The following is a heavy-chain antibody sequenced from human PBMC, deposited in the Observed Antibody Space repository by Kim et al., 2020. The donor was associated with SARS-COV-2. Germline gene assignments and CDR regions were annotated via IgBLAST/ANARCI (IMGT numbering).Heavy chain of an antibody. Sequence: NPSLKSRVTISVDTSKNQFSLKLSSVTAADTAVYYCARATVTTDYGMDVWGQGTTVTVSS. CDR3: ARATVTTDYGMDV. V-gene: IGHV4-34*01. D-gene: IGHD4-17*01. J-gene: IGHJ6*02.